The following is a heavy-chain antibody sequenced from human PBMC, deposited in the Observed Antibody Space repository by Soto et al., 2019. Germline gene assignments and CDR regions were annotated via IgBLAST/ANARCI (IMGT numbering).Heavy chain of an antibody. D-gene: IGHD3-3*01. CDR3: ARENPYTIFGVVHNWFDP. CDR2: IIPILGIA. V-gene: IGHV1-69*08. J-gene: IGHJ5*02. Sequence: QVQLVQSGAEVKKPGSSVKVSCKASGGTFSSYTISWVRQAPGQGLEWMGRIIPILGIANYAQKFQGRVTITADKSTSTAYMELSSLRSEDTAVYYCARENPYTIFGVVHNWFDPWGQGTLVTVSS. CDR1: GGTFSSYT.